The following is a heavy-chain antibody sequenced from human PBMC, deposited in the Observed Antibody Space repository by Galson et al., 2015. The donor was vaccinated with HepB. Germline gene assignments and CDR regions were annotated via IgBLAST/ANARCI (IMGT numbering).Heavy chain of an antibody. J-gene: IGHJ4*02. CDR3: ARGYSSGSADY. Sequence: SLRLSCAASGFTFSSYGMHWVRQAPGKGLEWVAVIWYDGSNKYYADSVKGRFTISRDNSKNTLYLQMNSLRAEDTAVYYCARGYSSGSADYWGQGTLVTVSS. D-gene: IGHD6-19*01. CDR2: IWYDGSNK. CDR1: GFTFSSYG. V-gene: IGHV3-33*01.